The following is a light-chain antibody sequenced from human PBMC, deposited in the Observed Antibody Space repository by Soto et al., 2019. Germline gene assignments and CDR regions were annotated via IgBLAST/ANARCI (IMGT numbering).Light chain of an antibody. CDR2: AAS. CDR3: QQANTFPCT. J-gene: IGKJ2*02. CDR1: QHISTW. V-gene: IGKV1-12*01. Sequence: DLQMTQSPSSVSASIGDRVTITCGARQHISTWLVWYQQKAGKAPQLLIYAASSLQSGVPSRFSGSGSGTDFTLTISSLQPDDSATYYCQQANTFPCTFGQGTKVDIK.